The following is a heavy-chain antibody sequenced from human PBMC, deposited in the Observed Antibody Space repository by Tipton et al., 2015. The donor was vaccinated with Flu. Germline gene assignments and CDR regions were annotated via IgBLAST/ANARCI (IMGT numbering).Heavy chain of an antibody. CDR1: GFTFSSYE. J-gene: IGHJ4*02. V-gene: IGHV3-48*03. CDR3: ARDHYYDSSAKLLFDY. D-gene: IGHD3-22*01. CDR2: ISSSGSTI. Sequence: SLRLSCAASGFTFSSYEMNWVRQAPGKGLEWVSYISSSGSTIYYADSVKGRFTISRDNAKNSLYLQMNSLRAEDTAVYYCARDHYYDSSAKLLFDYWGQGTLVTVSS.